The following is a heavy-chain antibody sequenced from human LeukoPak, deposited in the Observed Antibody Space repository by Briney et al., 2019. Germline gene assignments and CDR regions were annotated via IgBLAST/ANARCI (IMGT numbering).Heavy chain of an antibody. V-gene: IGHV5-51*01. D-gene: IGHD7-27*01. CDR3: ARPNWGNTLDY. J-gene: IGHJ4*02. CDR2: IYPGDSDT. CDR1: GYSFNTYW. Sequence: GESLKISCKGSGYSFNTYWIGWVRQMPGKGLEWMGIIYPGDSDTIYRPSFQGQVTISADKSISTAYLQWSSLQASDTALYYCARPNWGNTLDYWGQGTLVTVSS.